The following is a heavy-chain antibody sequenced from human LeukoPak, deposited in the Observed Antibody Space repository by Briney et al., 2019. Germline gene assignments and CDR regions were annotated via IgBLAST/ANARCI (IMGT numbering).Heavy chain of an antibody. D-gene: IGHD3-3*01. V-gene: IGHV3-30*02. CDR2: IWYDGSNK. J-gene: IGHJ4*02. CDR3: AKGGYYDFWSGYYLGDY. CDR1: GFTFSSYG. Sequence: PGGSLRLSCAASGFTFSSYGMHWVRQAPGKGLEWVAFIWYDGSNKYYADSVKGRFTISRDNSKNTLYLQMNSLRAEDTAVYYCAKGGYYDFWSGYYLGDYWGQGTLVTVSS.